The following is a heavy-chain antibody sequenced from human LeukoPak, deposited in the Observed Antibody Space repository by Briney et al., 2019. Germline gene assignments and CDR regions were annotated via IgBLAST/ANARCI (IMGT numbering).Heavy chain of an antibody. CDR2: IYPGDSDT. CDR1: GYSFTSYW. J-gene: IGHJ4*02. V-gene: IGHV5-51*01. D-gene: IGHD3-9*01. CDR3: ARSDAYDILTGYYIDYFDY. Sequence: GESLKISCKGSGYSFTSYWIGWVRQMPGKGLEWMGIIYPGDSDTRYSPSIQGQVTISADKSISTAYLQWSSLKASDTAMYYCARSDAYDILTGYYIDYFDYWGQGTLVTVSS.